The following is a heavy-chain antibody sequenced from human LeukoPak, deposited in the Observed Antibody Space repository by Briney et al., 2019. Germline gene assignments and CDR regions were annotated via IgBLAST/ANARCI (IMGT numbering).Heavy chain of an antibody. J-gene: IGHJ6*02. V-gene: IGHV3-15*01. Sequence: GGSLRLSCAASGFTFSNAWMSWVRQALGKGLEWVGRIKSKTDGGTTDYAAPVKGRFTISRDDSKNTLYLQMNSLKTEDTAVYYCTTGVSYCSGGSCYYYGMDVWGQGTTVTVSS. D-gene: IGHD2-15*01. CDR3: TTGVSYCSGGSCYYYGMDV. CDR1: GFTFSNAW. CDR2: IKSKTDGGTT.